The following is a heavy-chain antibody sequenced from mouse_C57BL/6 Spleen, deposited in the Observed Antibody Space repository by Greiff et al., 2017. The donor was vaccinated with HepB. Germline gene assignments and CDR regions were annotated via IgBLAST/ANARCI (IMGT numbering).Heavy chain of an antibody. J-gene: IGHJ2*01. V-gene: IGHV5-16*01. D-gene: IGHD1-1*01. CDR1: GFTFSDYY. CDR2: INYDGSSS. Sequence: EVKLVESEGGLVQPGSSMKLSCTASGFTFSDYYMAWVRQVPEKGLEWVANINYDGSSSYYLDSLKSRFIISRDNAKNILYLQMSRLKSEDTATYYCARGGRYFGYWGQGTTLTGAS. CDR3: ARGGRYFGY.